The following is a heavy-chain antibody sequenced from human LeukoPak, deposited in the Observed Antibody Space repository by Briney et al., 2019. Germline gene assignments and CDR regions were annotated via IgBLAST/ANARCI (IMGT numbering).Heavy chain of an antibody. Sequence: SETLSLTCTVSGGSISSYYWSWIRQPPGKGLEWIGYIYYSGSTNYNPSLKSRVTISVDTSKNQFSLKLSSVTAADTAVYYCAKFTLLGYDILTGYGWFDPWGQGTLVTVSS. CDR2: IYYSGST. J-gene: IGHJ5*02. CDR1: GGSISSYY. V-gene: IGHV4-59*01. D-gene: IGHD3-9*01. CDR3: AKFTLLGYDILTGYGWFDP.